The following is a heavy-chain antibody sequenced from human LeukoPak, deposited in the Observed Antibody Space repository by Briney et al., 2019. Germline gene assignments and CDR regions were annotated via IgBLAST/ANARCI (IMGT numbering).Heavy chain of an antibody. CDR1: GITFSSYV. D-gene: IGHD3-22*01. V-gene: IGHV3-21*06. CDR2: INKRSSDL. Sequence: GGSLRLSCATSGITFSSYVMSWVRQAPGKGLEWVASINKRSSDLYYADSLRGRFTISRDDAKSSLFLQVDSLRAEDTAVYYCAREVDTVIGSLDYWGQGTLVTVSS. J-gene: IGHJ4*02. CDR3: AREVDTVIGSLDY.